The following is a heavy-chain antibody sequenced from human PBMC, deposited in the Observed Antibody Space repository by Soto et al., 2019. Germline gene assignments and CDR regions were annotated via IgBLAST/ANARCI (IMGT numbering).Heavy chain of an antibody. CDR3: AKERIRGGWYLSRDSDFDY. CDR2: ISYDGSNK. CDR1: GFTFSSYG. J-gene: IGHJ4*02. D-gene: IGHD6-19*01. V-gene: IGHV3-30*18. Sequence: PGGSLRLSCAASGFTFSSYGMHWVRQAPGKGLEWVAVISYDGSNKYYADSVKGRFTISRDNSKNTLYLQMNSLRAEDTAVYYCAKERIRGGWYLSRDSDFDYWGQGTLVTVSS.